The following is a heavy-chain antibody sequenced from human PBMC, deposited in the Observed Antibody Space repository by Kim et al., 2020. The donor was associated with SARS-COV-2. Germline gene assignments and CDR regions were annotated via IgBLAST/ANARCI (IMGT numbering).Heavy chain of an antibody. CDR3: ARVAGNFDY. V-gene: IGHV3-48*03. Sequence: GGSLRLSCAASGFTFSSYEMNWVRQAPGKGLEWVSYISSSGSTIYYADSVKGRFTISRDNAKNSLYLQMNSLRTEDTAVYYCARVAGNFDYWGQGTLVTVSS. CDR1: GFTFSSYE. J-gene: IGHJ4*02. CDR2: ISSSGSTI.